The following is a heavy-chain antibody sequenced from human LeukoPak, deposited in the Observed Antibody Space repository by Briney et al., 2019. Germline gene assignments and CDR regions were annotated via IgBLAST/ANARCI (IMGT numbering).Heavy chain of an antibody. J-gene: IGHJ4*02. D-gene: IGHD2-2*01. CDR2: IDPSDSYT. CDR1: GYSFTSYW. CDR3: ARRCSSNGCPFDY. Sequence: GESLRISCKGSGYSFTSYWISWVRQMPGKGLEWMGRIDPSDSYTNYSPSFQGHVTLSADKSISTAYLQWSSLKASDTAMYHCARRCSSNGCPFDYWGQGTLVTVSS. V-gene: IGHV5-10-1*01.